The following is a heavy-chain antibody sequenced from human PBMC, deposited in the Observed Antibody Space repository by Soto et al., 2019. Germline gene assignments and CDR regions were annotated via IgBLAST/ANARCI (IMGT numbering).Heavy chain of an antibody. CDR1: GGSFSGYY. D-gene: IGHD3-16*02. V-gene: IGHV4-34*01. CDR3: ARGTRGDYIWGSYRSDNWFDP. Sequence: QVQLQQWGAGLLKPSETLSLTCAVYGGSFSGYYWSRIRQPPGKGLEWIGEINHSGSTNYNPSLKSRVTISVDTSKNQFSLKLSSVTAADTAVYYCARGTRGDYIWGSYRSDNWFDPWGQGTLVTVPS. J-gene: IGHJ5*02. CDR2: INHSGST.